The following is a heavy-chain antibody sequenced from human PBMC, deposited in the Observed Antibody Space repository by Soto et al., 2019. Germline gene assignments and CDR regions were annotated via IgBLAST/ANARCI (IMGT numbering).Heavy chain of an antibody. Sequence: SETLALTCPVSGGSIISDYWSWVRQPPGKGLEWIGYIYFSGSTNYNPSLESRVTISLDASKTQFSLKLRSLTTADTAVYYCARVGGVAARTFAYWGQGTLVTVSS. J-gene: IGHJ4*02. V-gene: IGHV4-59*01. D-gene: IGHD6-6*01. CDR3: ARVGGVAARTFAY. CDR1: GGSIISDY. CDR2: IYFSGST.